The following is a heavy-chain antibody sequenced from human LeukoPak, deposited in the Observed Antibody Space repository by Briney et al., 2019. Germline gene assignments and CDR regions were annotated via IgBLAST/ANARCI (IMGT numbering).Heavy chain of an antibody. CDR2: ISSSSAGT. CDR3: AKGSSSSRPYYFDS. CDR1: GFTFSSYV. J-gene: IGHJ4*02. D-gene: IGHD6-6*01. Sequence: GGSLRLSCAASGFTFSSYVMSWVRQVPGKGLEWVSAISSSSAGTYYADSVKGRFTVSRDNAINTLYLQMNSLRVEDTAVYYCAKGSSSSRPYYFDSWGQGALVTVSS. V-gene: IGHV3-23*01.